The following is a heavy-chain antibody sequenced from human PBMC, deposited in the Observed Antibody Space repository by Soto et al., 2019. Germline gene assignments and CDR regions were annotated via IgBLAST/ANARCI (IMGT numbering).Heavy chain of an antibody. D-gene: IGHD3-16*01. V-gene: IGHV3-23*01. Sequence: GGSLRLSCAASGFTFGTYGMGWVRQAPGKGLEWVSTITGGNSYYAASVKGRFTISRDNSKNTLYLQMSSLRAEDTALYYCAKDKERGGYDSDFDYWGQGTLVTVSS. CDR2: ITGGNS. CDR1: GFTFGTYG. J-gene: IGHJ4*02. CDR3: AKDKERGGYDSDFDY.